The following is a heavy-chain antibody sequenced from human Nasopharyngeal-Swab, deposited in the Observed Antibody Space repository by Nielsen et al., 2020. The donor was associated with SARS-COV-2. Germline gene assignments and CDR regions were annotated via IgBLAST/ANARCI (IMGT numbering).Heavy chain of an antibody. CDR1: GGSFSGYY. J-gene: IGHJ6*02. D-gene: IGHD3-22*01. CDR3: ARDHYYDSSSYYPFHKRYYYGMDV. V-gene: IGHV4-34*01. CDR2: INHRGST. Sequence: SETLSLTCGVYGGSFSGYYWSWIRQPPGKGLEWIGEINHRGSTNYNPSLKSRVTISLDTSKNQFSLKLSSVTAADTAVYYCARDHYYDSSSYYPFHKRYYYGMDVWGQGTTVTVSS.